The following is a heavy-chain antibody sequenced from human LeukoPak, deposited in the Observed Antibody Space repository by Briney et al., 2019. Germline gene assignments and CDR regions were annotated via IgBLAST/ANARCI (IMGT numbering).Heavy chain of an antibody. Sequence: ASVKVSCKASGYTFTSYYMHWVRQAPGQGLEWMGIINPSGGSTGYAQKFQGRVTMTRDTFTSTVYMELSSLRSEDTAVYYCARGVRYFDWLLSQNFDYWGQRTLVTVSS. CDR2: INPSGGST. J-gene: IGHJ4*02. CDR1: GYTFTSYY. V-gene: IGHV1-46*01. CDR3: ARGVRYFDWLLSQNFDY. D-gene: IGHD3-9*01.